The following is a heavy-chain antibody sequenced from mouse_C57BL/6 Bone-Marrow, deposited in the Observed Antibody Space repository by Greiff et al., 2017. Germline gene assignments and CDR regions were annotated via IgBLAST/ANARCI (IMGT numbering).Heavy chain of an antibody. J-gene: IGHJ1*03. V-gene: IGHV1-81*01. CDR3: ARLTVVATDWDFDV. CDR2: IYPRSGNT. CDR1: GYTFTSYG. D-gene: IGHD1-1*01. Sequence: VQLQQSGAELARPGASVKLSCKASGYTFTSYGISWVKQRTGQGLEWIGEIYPRSGNTYYNEKFKGKATLTADKSSSTAYMELRSLTSEDSAVYFCARLTVVATDWDFDVWGTGTTVTVSS.